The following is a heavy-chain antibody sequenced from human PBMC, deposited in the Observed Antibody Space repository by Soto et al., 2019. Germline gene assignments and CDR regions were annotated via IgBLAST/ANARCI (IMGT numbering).Heavy chain of an antibody. V-gene: IGHV3-30*18. CDR2: ISYDGSNK. Sequence: VGSLRLSCAASGFTFSSYGMHWVRQAPGKGLEWVAVISYDGSNKYYADSVKGRFTISRDNSKNTLYLQMNSLRAEDTAVYYCAKDLTTTVTTYYFDYWGRGTLVTVSS. D-gene: IGHD4-17*01. CDR3: AKDLTTTVTTYYFDY. CDR1: GFTFSSYG. J-gene: IGHJ4*02.